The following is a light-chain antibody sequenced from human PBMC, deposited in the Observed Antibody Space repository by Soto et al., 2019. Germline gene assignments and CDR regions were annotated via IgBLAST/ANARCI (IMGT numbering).Light chain of an antibody. V-gene: IGKV3-20*01. CDR1: QSVSSSY. CDR3: QQYGSSPQT. Sequence: EIVLTQSPGTLSLSPGERATLSCRASQSVSSSYLAWYQKKPGQAPRLLIYGASSRATGIPDRFSGSWSGTVFTLTISRLEPEDFAVYYCQQYGSSPQTFGQGTKLEIK. CDR2: GAS. J-gene: IGKJ2*01.